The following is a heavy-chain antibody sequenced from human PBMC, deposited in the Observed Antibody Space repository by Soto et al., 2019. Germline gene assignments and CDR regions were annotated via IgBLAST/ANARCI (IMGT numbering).Heavy chain of an antibody. J-gene: IGHJ6*02. CDR2: IGTAGDT. CDR3: ARGGYDYYCYGMDV. V-gene: IGHV3-13*04. D-gene: IGHD5-12*01. CDR1: GFTFSSYD. Sequence: PGGSLRLSCAASGFTFSSYDMHWVRQATGKGLEWVSAIGTAGDTYYPGSVKGRFTISRENAKNSLYLQMNSLRAGDTAVYYCARGGYDYYCYGMDVWGQGTTVTVSS.